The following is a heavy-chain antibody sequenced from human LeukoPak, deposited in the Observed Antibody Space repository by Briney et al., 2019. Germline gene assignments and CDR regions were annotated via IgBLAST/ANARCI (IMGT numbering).Heavy chain of an antibody. CDR3: ARWAWSGYYTGLDY. Sequence: PSETLSLTCAVYGGSFSGYYWSWIRQPPGKGLEWIGEINHSGSTNYNPSLKSRVTISVDTSKNQLSLKLSSVTAADTAVYYCARWAWSGYYTGLDYWGQGTLVTVSS. V-gene: IGHV4-34*01. J-gene: IGHJ4*02. CDR1: GGSFSGYY. D-gene: IGHD3-3*01. CDR2: INHSGST.